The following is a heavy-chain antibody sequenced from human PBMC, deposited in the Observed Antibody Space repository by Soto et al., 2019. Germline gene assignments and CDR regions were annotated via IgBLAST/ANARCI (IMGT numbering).Heavy chain of an antibody. Sequence: PGGSLRLSCAASGFTFSSYSMNWVRQAPGKGLEWVSYISSSSSTIYYADSVKGRFTISRDNAKNSLYLQMNSLRAEDTAVYYCARDDGVTTPLPAPEFLLPNLHSDYWGQGTLVTVSS. CDR3: ARDDGVTTPLPAPEFLLPNLHSDY. CDR1: GFTFSSYS. CDR2: ISSSSSTI. D-gene: IGHD3-3*01. J-gene: IGHJ4*02. V-gene: IGHV3-48*01.